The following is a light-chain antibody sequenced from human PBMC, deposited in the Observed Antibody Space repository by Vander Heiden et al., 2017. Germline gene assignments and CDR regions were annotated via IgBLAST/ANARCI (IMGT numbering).Light chain of an antibody. CDR1: QSISSY. J-gene: IGKJ1*01. Sequence: IQMTPSPSSLSASVGDRVTITCRASQSISSYLNWYQQKPGKAPKLLIYAASSLQSGVPSRFSGGGSGTDFTLTISSLQPEDFATYYCQQSYSTPWTFGQGTKVEIK. V-gene: IGKV1-39*01. CDR3: QQSYSTPWT. CDR2: AAS.